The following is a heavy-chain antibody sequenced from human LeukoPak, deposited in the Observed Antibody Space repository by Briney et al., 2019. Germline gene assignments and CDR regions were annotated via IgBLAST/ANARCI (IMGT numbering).Heavy chain of an antibody. CDR3: AREGGDILRFLEWLFPLDY. Sequence: GGSLRLSCAASGFTFSSYSLNWVRQAPGKGLEWVSYISSSSSTIYYADSVKGRFTISRDNAKNSLYLQMNSLRAEDTAAYYCAREGGDILRFLEWLFPLDYWGQGTLVTVSS. V-gene: IGHV3-48*01. D-gene: IGHD3-3*01. CDR2: ISSSSSTI. CDR1: GFTFSSYS. J-gene: IGHJ4*02.